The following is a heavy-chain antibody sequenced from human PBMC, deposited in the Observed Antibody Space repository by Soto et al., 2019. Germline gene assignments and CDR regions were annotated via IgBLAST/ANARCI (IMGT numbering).Heavy chain of an antibody. D-gene: IGHD6-13*01. CDR2: IDTSGNT. V-gene: IGHV4-4*07. Sequence: SETLSLTCTVSGGSISTYYWSWIRQPAGKGLEWIGRIDTSGNTNYNPSLKSRVTMSVDTPKKQFSLKLTSVTAADTAVYYCARYSSNWFQTEGMDVWGQGTTVTISS. CDR3: ARYSSNWFQTEGMDV. CDR1: GGSISTYY. J-gene: IGHJ6*02.